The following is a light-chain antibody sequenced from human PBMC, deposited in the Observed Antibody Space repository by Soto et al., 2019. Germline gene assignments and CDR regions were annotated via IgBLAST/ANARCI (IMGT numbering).Light chain of an antibody. CDR2: WAS. CDR1: QSGVYSSNNKNY. V-gene: IGKV4-1*01. J-gene: IGKJ4*01. Sequence: IVMPKTPKTLAVCLGERATINCKSSQSGVYSSNNKNYLAWYQQKPGQPPTLLLYWASTRGSGVPARFSGSGSGTDFTLTISSLQDEDVAVYYCQQYYSILLLTFGG. CDR3: QQYYSILLLT.